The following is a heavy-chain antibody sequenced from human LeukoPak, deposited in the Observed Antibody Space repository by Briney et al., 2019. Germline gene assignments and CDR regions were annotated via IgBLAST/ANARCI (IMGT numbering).Heavy chain of an antibody. CDR1: GFAFSSYS. Sequence: PGGSLRLSCAASGFAFSSYSMNWLRQAPGKGLEWVSFISRDSNIIHYADSVKGRFTISRDNAKNSLFLQVNSLRDEDTAVYYCARVGTTGVNNWFDPWGQGTLATVSS. CDR3: ARVGTTGVNNWFDP. J-gene: IGHJ5*02. V-gene: IGHV3-48*02. CDR2: ISRDSNII. D-gene: IGHD7-27*01.